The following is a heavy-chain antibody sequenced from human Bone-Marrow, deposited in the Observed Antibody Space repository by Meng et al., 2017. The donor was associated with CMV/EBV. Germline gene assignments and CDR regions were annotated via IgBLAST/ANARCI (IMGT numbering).Heavy chain of an antibody. Sequence: GESLKISCAASGFTFSSYAMHWVRQAPGKGLEWVAVISYDGSNKYYADSVKGRFTISRDNSKNTLYLQMNSLRAEDTAVYYCASDLYSSSWYSYYYYGMDVWGQGTTVTVSS. CDR2: ISYDGSNK. J-gene: IGHJ6*02. D-gene: IGHD6-13*01. CDR3: ASDLYSSSWYSYYYYGMDV. CDR1: GFTFSSYA. V-gene: IGHV3-30*04.